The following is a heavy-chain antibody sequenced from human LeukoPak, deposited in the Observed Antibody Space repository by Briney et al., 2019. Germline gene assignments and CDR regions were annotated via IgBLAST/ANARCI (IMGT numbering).Heavy chain of an antibody. Sequence: TGGSLRLSCAASGFTFSSYWMTWVRQAPGKGLEWVGNIKGDGSEKYYVDSVKGRFTISRDNAKNSLYLQMNSLRAEDTAVYYCARDDSSGYYYGWGSHDYWGQGTLVTVSS. J-gene: IGHJ4*02. V-gene: IGHV3-7*01. CDR1: GFTFSSYW. D-gene: IGHD3-22*01. CDR3: ARDDSSGYYYGWGSHDY. CDR2: IKGDGSEK.